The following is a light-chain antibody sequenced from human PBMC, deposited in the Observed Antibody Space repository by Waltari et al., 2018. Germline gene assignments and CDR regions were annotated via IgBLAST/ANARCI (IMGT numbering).Light chain of an antibody. CDR2: YDS. CDR3: LVWHSTSDHHGV. V-gene: IGLV3-21*04. J-gene: IGLJ2*01. CDR1: NIGSKR. Sequence: SYVVTQSHSVSVAPGETARITCGGDNIGSKREHWYQQRPGQAPVLVISYDSDRPSGIPERFSGSNSGNTATLTISWVEAEDEADYYCLVWHSTSDHHGVFGGGTKLTVL.